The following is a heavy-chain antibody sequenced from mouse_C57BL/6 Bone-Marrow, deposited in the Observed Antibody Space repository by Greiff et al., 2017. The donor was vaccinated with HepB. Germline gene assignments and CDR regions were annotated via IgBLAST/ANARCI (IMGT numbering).Heavy chain of an antibody. CDR3: TTRDYGSSSWVAY. CDR1: GFNIKDDY. V-gene: IGHV14-4*01. J-gene: IGHJ3*01. Sequence: VQLQQSGAELVRPGASVKLSCTASGFNIKDDYMHWVKQRPEQGLEWIGWIDPENGDTEYASKFQGKATITADTSSNTAYLQLSSLTSEDTAVYYCTTRDYGSSSWVAYWGQGTLVTVSA. CDR2: IDPENGDT. D-gene: IGHD1-1*01.